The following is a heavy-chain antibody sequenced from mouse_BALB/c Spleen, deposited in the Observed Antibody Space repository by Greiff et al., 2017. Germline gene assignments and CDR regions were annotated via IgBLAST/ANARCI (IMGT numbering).Heavy chain of an antibody. CDR1: GDSITSGY. V-gene: IGHV3-8*02. CDR3: TRYDRYLYYAMDD. D-gene: IGHD2-14*01. J-gene: IGHJ4*01. CDR2: ISYSGST. Sequence: VQLQQSGPSLVKPSQTLSLTCSVTGDSITSGYWNWIRKLPGNKLEYMGYISYSGSTYYNPSLKSRISITRDTSKNQYYLQLNSVTTEDTATYCGTRYDRYLYYAMDDWGEGTSVTVSS.